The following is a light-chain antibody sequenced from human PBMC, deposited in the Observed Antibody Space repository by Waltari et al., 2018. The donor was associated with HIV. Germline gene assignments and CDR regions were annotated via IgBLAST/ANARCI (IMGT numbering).Light chain of an antibody. Sequence: DIQLAQSPSSLSASIGDRITITCQASQDISNYLNWYRHKPGKAPKLLIYDASNLQTGVPSRFSGSGSGTDFTFTITSLQPEDFATYYCQQFDRLPYTFGQGTRLEIK. CDR1: QDISNY. V-gene: IGKV1-33*01. CDR2: DAS. J-gene: IGKJ2*01. CDR3: QQFDRLPYT.